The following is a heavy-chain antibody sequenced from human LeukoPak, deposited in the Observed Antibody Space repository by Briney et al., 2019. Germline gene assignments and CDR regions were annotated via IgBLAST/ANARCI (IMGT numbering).Heavy chain of an antibody. J-gene: IGHJ4*02. Sequence: SETLSLTCTVSGGSISSYYWSWIRQPAGKGLEWIGRIYTSGSTNYNPSLKSRVTMSVDTSKNQFSLKLSPVTAADTAVYYCARDRYSSSWIPDYFDYWGQGTLVTVSS. D-gene: IGHD6-13*01. CDR3: ARDRYSSSWIPDYFDY. CDR1: GGSISSYY. V-gene: IGHV4-4*07. CDR2: IYTSGST.